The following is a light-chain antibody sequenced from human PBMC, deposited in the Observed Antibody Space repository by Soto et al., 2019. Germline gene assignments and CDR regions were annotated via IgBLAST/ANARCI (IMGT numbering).Light chain of an antibody. V-gene: IGKV3-15*01. CDR3: QQFNDWPRT. J-gene: IGKJ1*01. CDR1: QRVSSN. CDR2: GAS. Sequence: EIVMTQSPGTLSVSPGERATLSCRASQRVSSNLAWYQQKPGQAPRLLIYGASTTATDIPARFSGGGSGTEFTLTISSLESEELAVYYCQQFNDWPRTFGQGTRVEIK.